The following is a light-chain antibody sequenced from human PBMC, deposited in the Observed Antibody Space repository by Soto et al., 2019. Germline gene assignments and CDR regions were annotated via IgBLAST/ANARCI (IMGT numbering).Light chain of an antibody. CDR3: QQYGSSPPFT. V-gene: IGKV3-20*01. CDR1: QSVSNNY. CDR2: GAF. Sequence: EIVLTQSPGTLSLSPGERATLSCRASQSVSNNYLAWYQQKPGQAPRLLIYGAFSRATGIPDRFSGGGSGTDFTLTISRLEPEDFAVYYCQQYGSSPPFTFGQGTKVDIK. J-gene: IGKJ1*01.